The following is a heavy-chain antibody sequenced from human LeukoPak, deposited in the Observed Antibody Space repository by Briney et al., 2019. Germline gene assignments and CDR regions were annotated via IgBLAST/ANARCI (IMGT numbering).Heavy chain of an antibody. CDR2: IYSGGST. Sequence: GGSLRLSCAASGFTVSSNYMSWVRQAPGKGLEWVSVIYSGGSTYYADSVKGRFTISRDNSKNTLYLQMNSLRAEDTAVYYCARDGVYGSGGHFDYWGQGTLVTVSS. D-gene: IGHD3-10*01. V-gene: IGHV3-53*01. J-gene: IGHJ4*02. CDR3: ARDGVYGSGGHFDY. CDR1: GFTVSSNY.